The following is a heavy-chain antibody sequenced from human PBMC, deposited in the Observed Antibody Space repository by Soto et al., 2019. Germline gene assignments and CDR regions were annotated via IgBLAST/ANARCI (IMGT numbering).Heavy chain of an antibody. D-gene: IGHD6-13*01. Sequence: EVQLAESGGGLVQPGGSLRLSCAASGFTISSYYMSWVRQAPGKGLEWVSVIYSAGSADFADSVKGRFTISRDNSKNTLYLQMSSLRAEDTAVYYCARVPSSNYHYFDYWGQGTLVTVSS. CDR3: ARVPSSNYHYFDY. J-gene: IGHJ4*02. V-gene: IGHV3-66*01. CDR1: GFTISSYY. CDR2: IYSAGSA.